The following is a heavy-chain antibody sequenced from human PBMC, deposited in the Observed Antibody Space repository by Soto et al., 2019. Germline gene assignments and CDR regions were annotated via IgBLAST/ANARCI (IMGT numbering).Heavy chain of an antibody. Sequence: VQLVESGGGVVQPGRSLKLSCAASGLSVSTNFMSWVRQAPGKGLEWLAVIYSGGKTFYADSVKGRFTISKDNSKNTLSLQMNSLRAEDTAVYYCTRDAPGERPYYFYYYGMDVWGQGTTVTVSS. CDR3: TRDAPGERPYYFYYYGMDV. CDR1: GLSVSTNF. J-gene: IGHJ6*02. CDR2: IYSGGKT. V-gene: IGHV3-66*01.